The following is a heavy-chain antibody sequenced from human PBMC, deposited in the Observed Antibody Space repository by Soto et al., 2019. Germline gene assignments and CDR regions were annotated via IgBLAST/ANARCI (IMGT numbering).Heavy chain of an antibody. CDR3: AKDRRAGGNSAFYFDF. CDR1: GFTFSSCA. D-gene: IGHD3-16*01. Sequence: PGGSLRLSCAASGFTFSSCAMGWVRQAPGKGLEWVSSISVNGGSTYYADSVKGRFTISRDNSHNTLYLQVHSLTAEDTAVYYCAKDRRAGGNSAFYFDFWGQGAQVTVSS. V-gene: IGHV3-23*01. J-gene: IGHJ4*02. CDR2: ISVNGGST.